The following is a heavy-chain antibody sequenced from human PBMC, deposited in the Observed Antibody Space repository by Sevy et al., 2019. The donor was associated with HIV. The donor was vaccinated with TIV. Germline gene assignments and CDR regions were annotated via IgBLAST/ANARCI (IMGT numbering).Heavy chain of an antibody. CDR3: ARATIVVVPAAIARYYYYGMDV. D-gene: IGHD2-2*01. Sequence: GGSLRLSCAASGFTFSSYSMNWVRQAPGKGLEWVSSISSSSSYIYYADSVKGRFTISRDNAKNSLYLKMNSLRAEDTAXXYSARATIVVVPAAIARYYYYGMDVWGQWTTVTVSS. J-gene: IGHJ6*02. CDR1: GFTFSSYS. V-gene: IGHV3-21*01. CDR2: ISSSSSYI.